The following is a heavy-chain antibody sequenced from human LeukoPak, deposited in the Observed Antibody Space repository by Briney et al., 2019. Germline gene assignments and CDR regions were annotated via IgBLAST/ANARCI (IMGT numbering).Heavy chain of an antibody. J-gene: IGHJ4*02. D-gene: IGHD3-10*01. Sequence: GGSLRLSCAASGFTFSSYSMNWVRQAPGKGLEWVSSISSSSSYIYYADSVKGRFTISRDNAKNSLYLQMNSLRAEDTAVYYCAREKALWFGERQLNFDYWGQGTLVTVSS. CDR2: ISSSSSYI. CDR1: GFTFSSYS. CDR3: AREKALWFGERQLNFDY. V-gene: IGHV3-21*01.